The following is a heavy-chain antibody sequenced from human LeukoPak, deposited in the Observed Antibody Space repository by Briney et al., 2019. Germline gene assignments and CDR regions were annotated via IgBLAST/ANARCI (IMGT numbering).Heavy chain of an antibody. D-gene: IGHD3/OR15-3a*01. V-gene: IGHV3-23*01. CDR1: GFIFTNYF. CDR3: AKVGGRTE. J-gene: IGHJ4*02. CDR2: ISGSGGST. Sequence: GGSLRLSCAASGFIFTNYFMSWVRQAPGKGLEWVSAISGSGGSTYYADSVKGRFTISRDNSKNTLYLQMNSLRAEDTAVYYCAKVGGRTEWGQGTLVTVSS.